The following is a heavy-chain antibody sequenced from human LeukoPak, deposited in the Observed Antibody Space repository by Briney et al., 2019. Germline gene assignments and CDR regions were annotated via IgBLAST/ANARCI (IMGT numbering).Heavy chain of an antibody. CDR2: INPNSGGT. D-gene: IGHD5-12*01. V-gene: IGHV1-2*02. J-gene: IGHJ6*02. CDR1: GYTFTGYY. Sequence: ASVKVSCKASGYTFTGYYMHWVRQAPGQGLEWMGWINPNSGGTNYAQKFQGRVTMTRDTSISTAYMELSRLRSDDTAVYYCARSGYSGYDLTSDYYYYYGMDVWGQGTTVTVSS. CDR3: ARSGYSGYDLTSDYYYYYGMDV.